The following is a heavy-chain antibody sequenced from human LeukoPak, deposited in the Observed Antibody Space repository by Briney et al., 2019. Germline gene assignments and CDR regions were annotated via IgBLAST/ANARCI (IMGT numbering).Heavy chain of an antibody. CDR3: ARRNYDAWFDP. CDR2: IYYSGST. CDR1: GGSISSYY. J-gene: IGHJ5*02. Sequence: PSETLSLTCTVSGGSISSYYWSWIRKPPGKGLEWIGYIYYSGSTNYNPSLKSRVTISVDTSKNQFSLKLSSVTAADTAVYYCARRNYDAWFDPWGQGTLVTVSS. D-gene: IGHD3-22*01. V-gene: IGHV4-59*08.